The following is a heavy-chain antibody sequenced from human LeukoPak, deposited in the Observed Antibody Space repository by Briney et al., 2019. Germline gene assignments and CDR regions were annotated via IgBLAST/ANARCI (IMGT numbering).Heavy chain of an antibody. CDR3: ARGRPRITIFGVVIFPDAFDI. V-gene: IGHV1-46*01. CDR1: GYTFTSYY. J-gene: IGHJ3*02. D-gene: IGHD3-3*01. CDR2: INPSGGST. Sequence: ASVKVSCKASGYTFTSYYMHWVRQAPGQGLEWMGIINPSGGSTSYAQKFQGRVTMTRDMSTSTVYMELSSLRSDDMAVYYCARGRPRITIFGVVIFPDAFDIWGQGTMVTVSS.